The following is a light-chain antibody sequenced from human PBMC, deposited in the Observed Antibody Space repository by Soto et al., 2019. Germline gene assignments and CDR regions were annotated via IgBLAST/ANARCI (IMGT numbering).Light chain of an antibody. J-gene: IGKJ5*01. CDR3: QQRHMWPIT. V-gene: IGKV3-11*02. Sequence: PGERATLSCRARQSFRRLLASCXQKXGQXXRXXXYDGYNSGAGVPPRLCGSGCGRAFTLTISSLEPEDSAVYYCQQRHMWPITFGQGTRLEI. CDR2: DGY. CDR1: QSFRRL.